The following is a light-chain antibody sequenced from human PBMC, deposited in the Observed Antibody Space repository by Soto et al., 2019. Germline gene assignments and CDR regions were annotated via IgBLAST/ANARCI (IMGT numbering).Light chain of an antibody. V-gene: IGKV1-5*01. Sequence: DIRIHPPPSPVSASVGGRVTITCRASQSISSSSSWYQQKPGKAPKLLIYDASKVESVVPSISSSSGSGTEFTLTISSLPPDNFATYYCQHYSTYSTFGQGTKVDIK. CDR2: DAS. CDR3: QHYSTYST. CDR1: QSISSS. J-gene: IGKJ1*01.